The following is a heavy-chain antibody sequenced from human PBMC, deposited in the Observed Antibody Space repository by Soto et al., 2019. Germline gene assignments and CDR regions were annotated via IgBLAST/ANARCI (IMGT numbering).Heavy chain of an antibody. CDR2: IYYSGST. Sequence: QVQLQESGPGLVKPSQTRSHTCTVSGGYICSGGYYWSWIRQHPGKGLEWLGYIYYSGSTYYNPYLKSRVIISVDTSKNQFSLKLSSVTTADTAVYYCARSLSVDTAMVYGHWGQGTLVTVSS. D-gene: IGHD5-18*01. CDR1: GGYICSGGYY. CDR3: ARSLSVDTAMVYGH. J-gene: IGHJ4*02. V-gene: IGHV4-31*03.